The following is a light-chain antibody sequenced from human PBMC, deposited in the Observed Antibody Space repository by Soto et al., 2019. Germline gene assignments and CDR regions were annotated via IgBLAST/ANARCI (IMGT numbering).Light chain of an antibody. CDR1: SSDVGGYNY. J-gene: IGLJ3*02. CDR2: DVS. V-gene: IGLV2-11*01. Sequence: QSALTQPRSVSGSPGQSVTISCTGTSSDVGGYNYVSWYQQHPGKAPKLVIYDVSKRPSGVPDRFSGPKSGNTASLTISGLQAEDEADYYCCSYAGTSLWVFGGGTKVTVL. CDR3: CSYAGTSLWV.